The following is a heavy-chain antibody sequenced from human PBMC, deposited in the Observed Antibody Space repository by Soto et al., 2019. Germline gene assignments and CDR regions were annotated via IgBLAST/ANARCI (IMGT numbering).Heavy chain of an antibody. CDR2: INGGGDNT. CDR3: AKGSRVRNQFDS. CDR1: GFTFSGRA. Sequence: EVQLLDSGGGLVQPGGSLRLSCAASGFTFSGRAMSWVRQAPGKGLEWVSGINGGGDNTYYADSVKGRFTISRDNSKKTLFLQMNSLRAEDTAVYYCAKGSRVRNQFDSWGQGTLVTVSS. J-gene: IGHJ4*02. D-gene: IGHD2-2*01. V-gene: IGHV3-23*01.